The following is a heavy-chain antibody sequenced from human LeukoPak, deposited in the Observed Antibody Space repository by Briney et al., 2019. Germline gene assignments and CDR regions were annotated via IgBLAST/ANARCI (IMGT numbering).Heavy chain of an antibody. CDR2: IYYSGST. CDR1: GGPVSSYY. J-gene: IGHJ5*02. V-gene: IGHV4-59*02. Sequence: SETLSLTCTVSGGPVSSYYWSWIRQPPGKGLEWIGYIYYSGSTNYNPSLKSRVTISVDTSKNQFSLKLSSVTAADTAVYYCARGVSGWYNWFDPWGQGTLVTVSS. CDR3: ARGVSGWYNWFDP. D-gene: IGHD6-19*01.